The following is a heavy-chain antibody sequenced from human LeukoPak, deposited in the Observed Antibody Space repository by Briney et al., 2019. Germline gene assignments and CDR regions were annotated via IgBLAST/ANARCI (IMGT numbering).Heavy chain of an antibody. J-gene: IGHJ5*02. D-gene: IGHD3-10*01. CDR1: GGSISSGGYY. CDR3: ARIGLSGRYYYGSGSYPFNWFDP. V-gene: IGHV4-31*03. CDR2: ISYSGDT. Sequence: SQTLSLTCTVSGGSISSGGYYWSWIRQYPGKGLEWIGCISYSGDTYYNPSLKSRVTVSVDTSKNKFSLKLNSVTAADTAVYYCARIGLSGRYYYGSGSYPFNWFDPWGQGTLVTVSS.